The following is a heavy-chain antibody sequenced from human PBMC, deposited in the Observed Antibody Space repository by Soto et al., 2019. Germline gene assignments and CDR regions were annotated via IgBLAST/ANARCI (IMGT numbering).Heavy chain of an antibody. V-gene: IGHV4-31*03. J-gene: IGHJ4*02. CDR2: IYYSGST. D-gene: IGHD5-12*01. Sequence: SETLSLTCTVSGGSISSGGYYWSWIRQHPGKGLEWIGYIYYSGSTYYNPSLKSRVTISVDTSKNQFSLKLSSVTAADTAVYYCARVEFGYSGYDRVFDYWGQGTLVTVSS. CDR3: ARVEFGYSGYDRVFDY. CDR1: GGSISSGGYY.